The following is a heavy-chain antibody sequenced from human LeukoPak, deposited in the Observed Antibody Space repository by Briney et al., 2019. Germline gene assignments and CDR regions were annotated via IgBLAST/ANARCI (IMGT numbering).Heavy chain of an antibody. CDR3: VRDLKSAFDY. CDR1: GFIFNSYW. J-gene: IGHJ4*02. Sequence: PGGSLRLSCAASGFIFNSYWMHWVRQAPGKGLVWVSGVNRDGSYTNYADAVKGRFTISRDNAKNTLYLQMNSLRAEDTAVYYCVRDLKSAFDYWGQGTLATVSS. CDR2: VNRDGSYT. V-gene: IGHV3-74*01.